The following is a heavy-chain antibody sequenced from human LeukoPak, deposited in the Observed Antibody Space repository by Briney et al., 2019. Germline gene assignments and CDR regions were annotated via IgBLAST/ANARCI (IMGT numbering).Heavy chain of an antibody. CDR3: ARDALGRDYYYDSSGYYYEDY. V-gene: IGHV3-33*01. Sequence: PGGSLRLSCAASGFTFSSYGMHWVRQAPGKGLEWVAVIWYDGSNKYYADSVKGRFTISRDNSKNTLYLQMNSLRAEDTAVYYCARDALGRDYYYDSSGYYYEDYWGQGTLVTVSS. D-gene: IGHD3-22*01. J-gene: IGHJ4*02. CDR2: IWYDGSNK. CDR1: GFTFSSYG.